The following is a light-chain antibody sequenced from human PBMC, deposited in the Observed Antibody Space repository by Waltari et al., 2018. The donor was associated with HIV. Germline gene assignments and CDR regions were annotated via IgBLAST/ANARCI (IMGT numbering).Light chain of an antibody. J-gene: IGKJ2*01. CDR3: QQSYSTPRT. V-gene: IGKV1-39*01. CDR1: QSISSY. CDR2: AAS. Sequence: DIQMTQSPSSLSASVGDRVTITCRASQSISSYLNWYQQKPGKAPNLLIYAASSLPSGVPSRFSGSGSGTYFTLTISSLQPEDFATYYCQQSYSTPRTFGQGTKLEIK.